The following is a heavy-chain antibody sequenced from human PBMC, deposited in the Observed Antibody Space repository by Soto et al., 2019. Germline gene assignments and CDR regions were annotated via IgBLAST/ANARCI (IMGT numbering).Heavy chain of an antibody. CDR1: GFIVSSNY. D-gene: IGHD5-18*01. J-gene: IGHJ4*02. CDR2: IYSGGST. CDR3: ATTGVQLWFDY. Sequence: GGSLRLSCTASGFIVSSNYMSWVRQAPGKGLEWVSLIYSGGSTYYADSVKGRFTISRDNSKNTLYLQMNSLRAEDTAVYYCATTGVQLWFDYWGQGTLVTVSS. V-gene: IGHV3-53*01.